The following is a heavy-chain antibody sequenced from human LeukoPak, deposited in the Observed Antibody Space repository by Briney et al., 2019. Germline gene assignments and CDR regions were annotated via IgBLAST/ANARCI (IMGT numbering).Heavy chain of an antibody. CDR1: GFTFSSYG. CDR3: ARDTHLGLVPPAMRGYNWFDT. V-gene: IGHV3-33*01. CDR2: IWYDGSNN. Sequence: PGRSLRLSCAASGFTFSSYGMHWVRQAPGKGPEWVAIIWYDGSNNDYADSVKGRFTISRDNSKNTLYLQMNSLRAEDTAVYYCARDTHLGLVPPAMRGYNWFDTWGQGTLVTVSS. J-gene: IGHJ5*02. D-gene: IGHD2-2*01.